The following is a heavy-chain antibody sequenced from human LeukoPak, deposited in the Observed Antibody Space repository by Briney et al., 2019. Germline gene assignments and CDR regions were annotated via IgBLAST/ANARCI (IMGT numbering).Heavy chain of an antibody. CDR2: IKSKTNGGTT. J-gene: IGHJ4*02. CDR1: GFTFTNAW. V-gene: IGHV3-15*01. CDR3: TTAPDTSDY. Sequence: GGSLRLSCAASGFTFTNAWMTWVRQAPGKGLEWIGRIKSKTNGGTTDYATPVKGRFTFSRDDSKSTLYLQMDSLKTEDTAVYYCTTAPDTSDYWGQGTLVTVSS.